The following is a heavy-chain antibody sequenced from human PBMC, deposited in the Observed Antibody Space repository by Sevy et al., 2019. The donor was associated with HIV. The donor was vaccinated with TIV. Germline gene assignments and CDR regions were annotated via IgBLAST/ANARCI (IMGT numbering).Heavy chain of an antibody. V-gene: IGHV4-61*01. J-gene: IGHJ4*02. CDR3: ARREGLYFGY. Sequence: SETLSLTCTVSGGXVSSGSYYWSWIRQPPGKGLEWIGYIYYSGSTNYNPSLKSRVTISVDTSKNQFSLKLSSVTAADTAVYYCARREGLYFGYWGQGTLVTVSS. D-gene: IGHD2-2*02. CDR1: GGXVSSGSYY. CDR2: IYYSGST.